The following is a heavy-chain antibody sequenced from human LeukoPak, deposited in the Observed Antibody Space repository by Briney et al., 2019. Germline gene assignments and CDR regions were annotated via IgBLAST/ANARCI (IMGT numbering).Heavy chain of an antibody. V-gene: IGHV4-34*01. CDR2: INHSGST. J-gene: IGHJ4*02. D-gene: IGHD6-25*01. CDR3: ARGPGIAASDAVSY. CDR1: GGSFSDYY. Sequence: PSETLSLTCAVSGGSFSDYYWSWIRQPPRKGLEWIGEINHSGSTNYNSSLKSRVTISVDTSKKQFSLKLSSVTAADTAVYYCARGPGIAASDAVSYWGQGTLVTVSS.